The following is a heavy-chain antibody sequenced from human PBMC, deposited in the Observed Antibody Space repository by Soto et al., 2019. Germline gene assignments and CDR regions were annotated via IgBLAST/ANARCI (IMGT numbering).Heavy chain of an antibody. D-gene: IGHD6-6*01. CDR1: GFTFSSYA. Sequence: EVQLLESGGGLVQPGGSLSLSCAASGFTFSSYAMSWVRQAPGSGLEWVSTNGASGVTTYYAGSEKGRFTISRDISKNMLYLQMDSLVAEDTAVYYCARGGGSSSARYWGQGTLVTVSS. J-gene: IGHJ4*02. CDR2: NGASGVTT. CDR3: ARGGGSSSARY. V-gene: IGHV3-23*01.